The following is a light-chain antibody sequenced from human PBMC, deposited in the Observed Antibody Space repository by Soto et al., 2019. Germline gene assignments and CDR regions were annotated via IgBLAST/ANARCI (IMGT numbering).Light chain of an antibody. Sequence: EIVMTQSPGTLSVSPGEGATLSCRASQSVRSNLAWYQQKPGQAPRLLIFGSFTRAPGVPSGFSGSGSGTEFPLTISSLQSEDFALYYCQQYDIWPWTFGQGTKVDIK. V-gene: IGKV3-15*01. CDR1: QSVRSN. J-gene: IGKJ1*01. CDR3: QQYDIWPWT. CDR2: GSF.